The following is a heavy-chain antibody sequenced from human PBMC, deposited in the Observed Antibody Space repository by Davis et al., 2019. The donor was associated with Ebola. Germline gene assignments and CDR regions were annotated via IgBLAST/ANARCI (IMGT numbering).Heavy chain of an antibody. CDR1: GFTFSSYA. D-gene: IGHD6-19*01. CDR2: ISSSSSYI. V-gene: IGHV3-21*01. J-gene: IGHJ4*02. Sequence: GESLKISCAASGFTFSSYAMSWVRQPPGKGLEWVSSISSSSSYIYYADSVKGRFTISRDNAKNSLYLQMNSLRAEDTAVYYCAREVAVANFDYWGQGTLVTVSS. CDR3: AREVAVANFDY.